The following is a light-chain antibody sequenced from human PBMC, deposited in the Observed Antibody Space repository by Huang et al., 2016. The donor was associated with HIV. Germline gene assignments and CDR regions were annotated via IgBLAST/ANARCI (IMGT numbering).Light chain of an antibody. V-gene: IGKV3D-20*01. J-gene: IGKJ1*01. CDR1: QSVSSNF. CDR3: QQYGSSPVT. Sequence: EIVLTQSPATLSLSPGERATLSCGASQSVSSNFLAWYQQSPGLAPRLRIYDTSTRATGIPDRCSGNGSGTDFTLTITRLDPEDFAVYYCQQYGSSPVTFGQGTKVEIK. CDR2: DTS.